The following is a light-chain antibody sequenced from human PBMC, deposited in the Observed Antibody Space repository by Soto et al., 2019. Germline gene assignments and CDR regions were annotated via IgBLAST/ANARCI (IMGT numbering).Light chain of an antibody. Sequence: EIVMTQSPATLSVSPGERATLSCRASQSVSSNYLAWYQQKPGQAPRLLIYDASNRAIGIPARFSGSGSGTDFTLTISSLEPEDFAVYYCQQRSNWPLTFGGGTKVDIK. CDR1: QSVSSNY. J-gene: IGKJ4*01. CDR2: DAS. CDR3: QQRSNWPLT. V-gene: IGKV3D-20*02.